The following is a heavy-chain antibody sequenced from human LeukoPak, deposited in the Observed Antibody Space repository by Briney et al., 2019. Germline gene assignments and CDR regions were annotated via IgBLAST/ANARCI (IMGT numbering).Heavy chain of an antibody. CDR1: GFTVSGNY. Sequence: PGGSLRLSCAASGFTVSGNYISWVRQAPGKGLEWVSVIYNNDKTYYADSVKGRFTISRDNSKNTLFLQMNSLRVEDTAVYYCASEEDRSGWYFYGMDVWGQGTTVTVSS. D-gene: IGHD6-19*01. CDR2: IYNNDKT. CDR3: ASEEDRSGWYFYGMDV. V-gene: IGHV3-66*01. J-gene: IGHJ6*02.